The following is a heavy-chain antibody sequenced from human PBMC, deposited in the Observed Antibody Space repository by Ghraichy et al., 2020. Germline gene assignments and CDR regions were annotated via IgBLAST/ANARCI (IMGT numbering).Heavy chain of an antibody. CDR2: IYYSGST. CDR3: ARKRLSGWGDSLFDY. Sequence: SETLSLTCTVSGGSISSSSYYWGWIRQPPGKGLEWIGSIYYSGSTYYNPSLKSRVTISVDTSKNQFSLKLSSVTAADTAVYYCARKRLSGWGDSLFDYWGQGTLVTVSS. CDR1: GGSISSSSYY. D-gene: IGHD6-19*01. J-gene: IGHJ4*02. V-gene: IGHV4-39*07.